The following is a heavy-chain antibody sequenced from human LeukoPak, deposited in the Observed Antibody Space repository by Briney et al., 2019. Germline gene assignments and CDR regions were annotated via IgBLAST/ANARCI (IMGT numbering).Heavy chain of an antibody. Sequence: GGSLRLSCAASGFTFSDYYMSWIRQAPGKGLEWVSYISSSGSTIYYADSVKGRFTISRDNAKNSLYLQMNSLRAEDTAAYYCVSGPRREYVFDYWGQGTLVTVSS. CDR3: VSGPRREYVFDY. D-gene: IGHD3-10*01. J-gene: IGHJ4*02. CDR1: GFTFSDYY. CDR2: ISSSGSTI. V-gene: IGHV3-11*04.